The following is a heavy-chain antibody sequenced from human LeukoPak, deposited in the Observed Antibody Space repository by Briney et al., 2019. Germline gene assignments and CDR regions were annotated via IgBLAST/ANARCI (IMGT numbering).Heavy chain of an antibody. V-gene: IGHV3-23*01. J-gene: IGHJ6*03. CDR3: AEDLHMDV. CDR2: ISGSGGST. CDR1: GFTFSSYA. Sequence: GGSLRLSCAVSGFTFSSYAMSWVRQAPGKGLEWVSAISGSGGSTSYADSVKGRFAISRHNSKNTLYLELNTPRAEDTAVYYCAEDLHMDVWGKGTTVTVSS.